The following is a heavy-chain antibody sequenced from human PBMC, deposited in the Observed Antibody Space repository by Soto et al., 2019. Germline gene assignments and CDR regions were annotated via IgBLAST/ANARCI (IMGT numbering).Heavy chain of an antibody. CDR3: ATHLGELSFLLH. V-gene: IGHV4-31*02. CDR2: IYYSGST. Sequence: PSETLSLTCTVSGGSISSGVYYWSWIRQHPGKGLEWIGYIYYSGSTYYNPSLKSRVTISVDTSKNQFSLKLSSVTAADTAVYYCATHLGELSFLLHWGQGTLVTVSS. J-gene: IGHJ4*02. D-gene: IGHD3-16*02. CDR1: GGSISSGVYY.